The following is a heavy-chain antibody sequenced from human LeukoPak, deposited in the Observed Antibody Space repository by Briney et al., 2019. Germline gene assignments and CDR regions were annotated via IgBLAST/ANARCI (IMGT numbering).Heavy chain of an antibody. J-gene: IGHJ3*02. V-gene: IGHV1-24*01. D-gene: IGHD1-7*01. CDR2: FDPEDGET. CDR1: GYTLTELS. Sequence: ASVTVSCKVSGYTLTELSMHWVRQAPGKGLEWMGGFDPEDGETIYAQKFQGRVTMTEDTSTDTAYMELSSLRSEDTAVYYCATVLVELDLWAFDIWGQGTMVTVSS. CDR3: ATVLVELDLWAFDI.